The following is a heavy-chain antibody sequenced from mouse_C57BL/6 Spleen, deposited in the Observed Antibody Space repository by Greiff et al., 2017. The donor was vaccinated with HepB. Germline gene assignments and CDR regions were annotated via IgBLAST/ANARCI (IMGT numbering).Heavy chain of an antibody. V-gene: IGHV5-9-1*02. CDR3: TRDGYYGAAY. J-gene: IGHJ3*01. CDR1: GFTFSSYA. CDR2: ISSGGDYI. Sequence: DVMLVESGEGLVKPGGSLKLSCAASGFTFSSYAMSWVRQTPEKRLEWVAYISSGGDYIYYADTVKGRFTISRDNARNTLYLQMSSLKSEDTAMYYCTRDGYYGAAYWGQGTLVTVSA. D-gene: IGHD2-3*01.